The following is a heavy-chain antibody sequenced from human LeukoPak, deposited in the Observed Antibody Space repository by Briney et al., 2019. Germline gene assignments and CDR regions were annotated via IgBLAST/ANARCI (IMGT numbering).Heavy chain of an antibody. CDR3: AKNGDRGAYCSGGSCYPYYYYYIDV. V-gene: IGHV3-53*01. J-gene: IGHJ6*03. CDR1: GFTVSSNS. Sequence: HPGGSLRLSCTVSGFTVSSNSMSWVRQAPGKGLEWVSFIYSDNTHYSDSVKGRFTISRDNSKNTLYLQMNSLRAEDTAVYYCAKNGDRGAYCSGGSCYPYYYYYIDVWGKGTTVTISS. CDR2: IYSDNT. D-gene: IGHD2-15*01.